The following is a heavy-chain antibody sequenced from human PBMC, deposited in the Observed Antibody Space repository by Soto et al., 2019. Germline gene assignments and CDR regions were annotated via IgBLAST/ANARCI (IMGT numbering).Heavy chain of an antibody. CDR1: GFIFTNYA. J-gene: IGHJ3*01. CDR3: VREGRGSFDF. Sequence: GSLRLSCAASGFIFTNYAMNWVRQAPGKGLEWVSVIGGRGNSAYYADSVQGRFTISRDNSKNTLSLQMSSLTADDTAVYYCVREGRGSFDFWGRGTMVTVSS. V-gene: IGHV3-23*01. D-gene: IGHD5-12*01. CDR2: IGGRGNSA.